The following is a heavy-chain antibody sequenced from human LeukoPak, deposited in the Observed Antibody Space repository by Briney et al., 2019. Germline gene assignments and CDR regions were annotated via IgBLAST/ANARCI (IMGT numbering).Heavy chain of an antibody. CDR3: AKDTIYHYDNSGYYRG. D-gene: IGHD3-22*01. J-gene: IGHJ4*02. V-gene: IGHV3-23*01. Sequence: GGSLRLSCAASGFTFSSYAMSWVRQAPGKGLEWVSGVSGSGSSTYYADSVKGRFTVSRDNSKDTLYLQMNSLRAEDTAVYYCAKDTIYHYDNSGYYRGWGQGTLVTVSS. CDR2: VSGSGSST. CDR1: GFTFSSYA.